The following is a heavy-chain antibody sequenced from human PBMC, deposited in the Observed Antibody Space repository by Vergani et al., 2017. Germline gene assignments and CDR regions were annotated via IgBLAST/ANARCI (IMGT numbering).Heavy chain of an antibody. CDR3: ARRAQEAVFDP. CDR2: IYYSGST. Sequence: QLQLQESGPGLVKPSETLSLTCTVSGGSISSSSYYWGWIRQPPGKGLEWIGYIYYSGSTYYNPSLKSRVIISVDTSKNQFSLKLTSVTAADTAVYYCARRAQEAVFDPWGQGSLVIVSS. J-gene: IGHJ5*02. CDR1: GGSISSSSYY. V-gene: IGHV4-39*07.